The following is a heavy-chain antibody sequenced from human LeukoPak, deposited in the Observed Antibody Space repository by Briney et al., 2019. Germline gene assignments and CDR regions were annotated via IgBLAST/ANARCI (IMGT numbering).Heavy chain of an antibody. CDR1: GGSISNYY. V-gene: IGHV4-59*01. CDR2: MYCSGST. Sequence: SETLSLTCTVSGGSISNYYWSWIRQPPGKGLEWIGYMYCSGSTYYNPSLKSRVTISVDTSKNQFSLKLSSVTAADTAVYYCARAKAGYLNDYWGQGTLVTVSS. J-gene: IGHJ4*02. CDR3: ARAKAGYLNDY. D-gene: IGHD2-21*01.